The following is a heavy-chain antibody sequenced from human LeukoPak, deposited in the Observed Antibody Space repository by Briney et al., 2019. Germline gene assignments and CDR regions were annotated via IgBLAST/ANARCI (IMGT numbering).Heavy chain of an antibody. V-gene: IGHV3-7*01. CDR3: ARDRSSGCDY. D-gene: IGHD3-22*01. J-gene: IGHJ4*02. CDR1: GFTFTTYW. Sequence: GGSLRLSCAASGFTFTTYWMTWVRQAPGKGLEWVANINQGGSAKYYVDSMKGRFTISRDNAKNSLYPQMNSLRAEDTAVYYCARDRSSGCDYWGQGTLVSVSS. CDR2: INQGGSAK.